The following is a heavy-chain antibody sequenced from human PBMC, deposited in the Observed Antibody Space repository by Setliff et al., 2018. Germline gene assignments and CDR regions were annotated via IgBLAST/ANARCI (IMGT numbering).Heavy chain of an antibody. V-gene: IGHV4-34*01. CDR1: GGSFSGNY. J-gene: IGHJ3*02. CDR3: ARDYYDSRGSYAFDI. Sequence: SETLSLTCAVYGGSFSGNYWSWIRQPPGKGREWIGEINHSGSTNQNPSLKSRVTISVDKSKNQFSLNLSAVTAADTAMYYCARDYYDSRGSYAFDIWGQGTVVTVSS. D-gene: IGHD3-22*01. CDR2: INHSGST.